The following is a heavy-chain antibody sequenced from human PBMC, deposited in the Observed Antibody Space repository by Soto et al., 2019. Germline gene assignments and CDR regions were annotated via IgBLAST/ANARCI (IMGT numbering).Heavy chain of an antibody. D-gene: IGHD3-9*01. CDR2: ISGSGGST. CDR3: AKEAAQYLHIPAYNCLDP. V-gene: IGHV3-23*01. Sequence: GGSLRLSCAASGFTFSSYAMSWVRQAPGKGLEWVSAISGSGGSTYYADSVKGRFTISRDNSKKTLHLQMNSLRPEDTAVYYYAKEAAQYLHIPAYNCLDPWGQGTLVTVSS. J-gene: IGHJ5*02. CDR1: GFTFSSYA.